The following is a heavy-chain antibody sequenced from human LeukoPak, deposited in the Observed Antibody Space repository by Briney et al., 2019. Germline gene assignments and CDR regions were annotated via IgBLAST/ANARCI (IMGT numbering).Heavy chain of an antibody. CDR1: GFTVSSNY. D-gene: IGHD3-9*01. Sequence: GGSLRLSCAASGFTVSSNYMSWVRQGPGKGLECVSVISNDGDTYYADSVKGRFIISRDNSKNTLFLQMNSLRPEDTAVYYCAKGGKYDILTGYRRSRLLGDFWGQGTLVTVSS. CDR2: ISNDGDT. V-gene: IGHV3-66*02. CDR3: AKGGKYDILTGYRRSRLLGDF. J-gene: IGHJ4*02.